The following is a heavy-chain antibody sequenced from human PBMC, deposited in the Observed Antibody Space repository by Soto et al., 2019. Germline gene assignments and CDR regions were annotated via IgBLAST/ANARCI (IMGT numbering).Heavy chain of an antibody. D-gene: IGHD1-26*01. Sequence: GESLKISCAASGFTVSSNYMSWVRQAPGKGLEWVSVIYSGGSTYYPDSVKGRFTISRHNSKNTLYLQMNSLRAEDTAVYYCARSGGLLEWENWFDPWGQGTLVTVSS. J-gene: IGHJ5*02. CDR1: GFTVSSNY. CDR3: ARSGGLLEWENWFDP. CDR2: IYSGGST. V-gene: IGHV3-53*04.